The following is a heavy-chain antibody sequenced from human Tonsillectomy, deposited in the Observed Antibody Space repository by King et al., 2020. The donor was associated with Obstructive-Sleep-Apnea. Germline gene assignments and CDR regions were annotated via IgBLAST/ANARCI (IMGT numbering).Heavy chain of an antibody. CDR3: AVCRSGSSLSPFDY. CDR1: GYTFTSYA. V-gene: IGHV7-4-1*01. Sequence: VQLVESGSELKKPGASVKVSCKAFGYTFTSYAMNWVRQAPGQGLEWMGWINTNTGNPTYAQGFTGRFVFSLDTSVSTASLQIYSLKAEDTAVYYCAVCRSGSSLSPFDYWGQGTLVTVSS. D-gene: IGHD3-10*01. J-gene: IGHJ4*02. CDR2: INTNTGNP.